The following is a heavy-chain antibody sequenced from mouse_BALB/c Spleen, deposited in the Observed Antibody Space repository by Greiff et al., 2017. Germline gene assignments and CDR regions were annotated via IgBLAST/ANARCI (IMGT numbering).Heavy chain of an antibody. D-gene: IGHD2-10*02. J-gene: IGHJ4*01. CDR2: IDPETGGT. CDR3: TRGKYGNYGYAMDY. CDR1: GYTFTDYE. Sequence: QVQLKESGAELVRPGASVTLSCKASGYTFTDYEMHWVKQTPVHGLEWIGAIDPETGGTAYNQKFKGKATLTADKSSSTAYMELRSLTSEDSAVYYCTRGKYGNYGYAMDYWGQGTSVTVSS. V-gene: IGHV1-15*01.